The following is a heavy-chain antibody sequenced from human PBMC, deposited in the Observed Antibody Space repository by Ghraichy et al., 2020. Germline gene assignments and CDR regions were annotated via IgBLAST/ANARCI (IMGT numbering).Heavy chain of an antibody. CDR1: GFDVSINR. CDR3: ARDLWAFDI. CDR2: IYSGGTT. Sequence: GGSLRLSCVGSGFDVSINRMSWVRQAPGKGLEWVSAIYSGGTTDYADSVKGRFTFSRDNYKNTVYLQMNSLRVDDTAVYYCARDLWAFDIWGQGTLVTVSS. V-gene: IGHV3-53*01. D-gene: IGHD2-21*01. J-gene: IGHJ3*02.